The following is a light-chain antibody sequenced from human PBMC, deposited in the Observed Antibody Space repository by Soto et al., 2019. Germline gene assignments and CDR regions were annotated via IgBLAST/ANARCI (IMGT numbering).Light chain of an antibody. V-gene: IGKV3-20*01. CDR3: QQFFYFPP. J-gene: IGKJ1*01. Sequence: EIVLTQSPGTLSLSPGERATLSCRASQSVSSNYLAWYQQKPGQAPRLLIYGASNRATGIPDRFSGSGSGTDFTLNINSLQSEDVATHYCQQFFYFPPFGQGTTADI. CDR1: QSVSSNY. CDR2: GAS.